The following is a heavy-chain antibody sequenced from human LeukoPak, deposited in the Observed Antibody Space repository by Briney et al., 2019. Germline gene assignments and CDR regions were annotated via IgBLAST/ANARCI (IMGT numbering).Heavy chain of an antibody. D-gene: IGHD3-3*01. CDR2: ISYDGSNK. Sequence: PGGSLRLSCAASGFTFSSYGMHWVRQAPGKGLEWVAVISYDGSNKYYADSVKGRFTISRDNSKNTLYLQMNSLRAEDTAVYYCAIDFRVAGLDYWGQGTLVTVSS. CDR1: GFTFSSYG. J-gene: IGHJ4*02. CDR3: AIDFRVAGLDY. V-gene: IGHV3-30*03.